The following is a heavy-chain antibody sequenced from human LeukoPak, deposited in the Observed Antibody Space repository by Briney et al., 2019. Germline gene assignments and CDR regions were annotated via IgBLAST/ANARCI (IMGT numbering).Heavy chain of an antibody. CDR2: IKQDGRQK. J-gene: IGHJ5*02. CDR1: GFTFSIYW. Sequence: GGSLRLSCAPSGFTFSIYWMSWVRQAPGEGRECVAKIKQDGRQKYYVDSVTGRFTISRDNAKNSLYLQMNSLRAEDTAVYYCAKDIRAFCGGDCYSFDPWGQGTLVTVSS. CDR3: AKDIRAFCGGDCYSFDP. V-gene: IGHV3-7*01. D-gene: IGHD2-21*02.